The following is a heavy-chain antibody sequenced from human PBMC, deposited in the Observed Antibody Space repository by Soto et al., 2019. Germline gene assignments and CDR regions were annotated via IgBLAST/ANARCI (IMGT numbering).Heavy chain of an antibody. CDR2: IYHSGST. J-gene: IGHJ3*02. V-gene: IGHV4-30-2*01. CDR1: GGSISSGGYS. Sequence: QLQLQESGSGLVKPSQTLSLTCAVSGGSISSGGYSWSWIRQPPGKGLEWIGYIYHSGSTYYNPSLKSRVTISVDRSKNQCSLKLSSVTAADTAVYYCARGDTATSGDAFDIWGQGTMVTVSS. D-gene: IGHD5-18*01. CDR3: ARGDTATSGDAFDI.